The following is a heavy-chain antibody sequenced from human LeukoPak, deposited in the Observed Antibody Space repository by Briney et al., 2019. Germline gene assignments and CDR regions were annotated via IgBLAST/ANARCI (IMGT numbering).Heavy chain of an antibody. CDR3: VRDGEGVAISVNYWFDP. Sequence: ASVKVSCKASGFRFTSYDFNWVRQASGQGLEWMGWMNPNNGNTGYAQKFQGRVTVTRDTSTSTAYMELRDLRSEDTAVYYCVRDGEGVAISVNYWFDPWGQGTLVTVSS. CDR1: GFRFTSYD. CDR2: MNPNNGNT. J-gene: IGHJ5*02. V-gene: IGHV1-8*01. D-gene: IGHD3-10*01.